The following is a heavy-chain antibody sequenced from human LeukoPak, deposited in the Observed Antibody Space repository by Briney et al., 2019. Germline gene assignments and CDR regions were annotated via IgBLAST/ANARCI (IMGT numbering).Heavy chain of an antibody. V-gene: IGHV4-59*01. D-gene: IGHD4-23*01. CDR3: AQAGYGGNSEYFFDY. J-gene: IGHJ4*02. CDR2: IYYTGST. CDR1: SASITSYY. Sequence: SETLSLTCTVSSASITSYYWNWIRQAPGKGLEWIGYIYYTGSTDSDPSLKSRVTISIDTSKNQFSLRLSPVTAADTAVYYCAQAGYGGNSEYFFDYWGQGSLVTVSS.